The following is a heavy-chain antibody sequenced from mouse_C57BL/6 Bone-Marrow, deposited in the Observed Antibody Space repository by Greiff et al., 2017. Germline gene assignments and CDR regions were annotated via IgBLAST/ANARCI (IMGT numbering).Heavy chain of an antibody. V-gene: IGHV1-54*01. D-gene: IGHD4-1*01. CDR2: INPGSGGT. CDR1: GYAFTNYL. CDR3: ARVGLLIFFAD. Sequence: VQLQQSGAELVRPGTSVKVSCKASGYAFTNYLIEWVKQRPGQGLEWIGVINPGSGGTNYNEKFKGKTTLTADKSSSTAYMQLSSLTSEDSAVYSCARVGLLIFFADGGQGTLVTVSA. J-gene: IGHJ3*01.